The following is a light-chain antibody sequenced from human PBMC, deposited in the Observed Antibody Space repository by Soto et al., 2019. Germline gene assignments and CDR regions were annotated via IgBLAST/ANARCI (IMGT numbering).Light chain of an antibody. CDR2: DAS. Sequence: DTQMTQSPCSLSASVGDGVTITCRASQRISSWLAWYQQKPGKAPKLLIYDASNLESGVPSRFSGRGSGTEFTLTISCLQSEDFAVYFCQQYNNWPPWTFGQGTKVDIK. V-gene: IGKV1-5*01. CDR1: QRISSW. CDR3: QQYNNWPPWT. J-gene: IGKJ1*01.